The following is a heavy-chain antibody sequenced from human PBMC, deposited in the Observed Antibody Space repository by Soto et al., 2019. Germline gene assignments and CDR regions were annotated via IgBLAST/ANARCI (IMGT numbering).Heavy chain of an antibody. D-gene: IGHD3-10*01. J-gene: IGHJ4*02. CDR2: IYSTGTT. Sequence: EVQLVESGGGLIQPGGSLKLSCAASGFTVGNNYMSWVRQAPGKGLEWVSLIYSTGTTKYADSVKGRFTVSRDNAKNTLYLQMNSLRAEDTAVYYCAKDGRVSGSHYNSFCYWGQGTLVTVSS. CDR3: AKDGRVSGSHYNSFCY. V-gene: IGHV3-53*01. CDR1: GFTVGNNY.